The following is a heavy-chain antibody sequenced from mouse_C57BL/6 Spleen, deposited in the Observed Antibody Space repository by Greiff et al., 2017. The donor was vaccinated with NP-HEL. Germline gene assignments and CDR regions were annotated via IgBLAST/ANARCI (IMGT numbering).Heavy chain of an antibody. CDR2: INPSSGYT. CDR3: ARTYYDYDDGAWFAY. CDR1: GYTFTSYW. V-gene: IGHV1-7*01. Sequence: QVQLKQSGAELAKPGASVKLSCKASGYTFTSYWMHWVKQRPGQGLEWIGYINPSSGYTKYNQKFKDKATLTADKSSSTAYMQLSSLTYEDSAVYYCARTYYDYDDGAWFAYWGQGTLVTVSA. J-gene: IGHJ3*01. D-gene: IGHD2-4*01.